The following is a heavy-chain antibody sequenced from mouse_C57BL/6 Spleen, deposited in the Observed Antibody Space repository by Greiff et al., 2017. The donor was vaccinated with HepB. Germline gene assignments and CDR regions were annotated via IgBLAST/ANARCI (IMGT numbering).Heavy chain of an antibody. J-gene: IGHJ4*01. Sequence: VQLQQSGTVLARPGASVKMSCKTSGYTFTSYWMHWVKQRPGQGLEWIGAIYPGNSNTSYNQKFKGKAKLTAVTPASTAYMELSSLTNEDSAVYYCTRRDYDDYAMDYWGQGTSVTVSS. D-gene: IGHD2-4*01. CDR3: TRRDYDDYAMDY. CDR1: GYTFTSYW. CDR2: IYPGNSNT. V-gene: IGHV1-5*01.